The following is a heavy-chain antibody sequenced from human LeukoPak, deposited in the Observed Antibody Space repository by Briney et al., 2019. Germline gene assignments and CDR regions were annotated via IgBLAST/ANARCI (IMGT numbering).Heavy chain of an antibody. CDR2: ISAYNGNT. CDR3: GISPIPHIKYGSSWYSIGYYDSSGYYRDFDY. Sequence: ASVKVSFKASGYTFTSYGISWVRQAPGQGGEWMGWISAYNGNTKYAQKLQGRVTMTTDTSTSTAYMEVRRVRYEETAVYYCGISPIPHIKYGSSWYSIGYYDSSGYYRDFDYWGQGTLVTVSS. CDR1: GYTFTSYG. D-gene: IGHD3-22*01. J-gene: IGHJ4*02. V-gene: IGHV1-18*01.